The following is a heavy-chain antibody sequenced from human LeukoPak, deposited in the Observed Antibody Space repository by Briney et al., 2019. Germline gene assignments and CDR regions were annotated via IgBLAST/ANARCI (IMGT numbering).Heavy chain of an antibody. V-gene: IGHV3-33*07. CDR2: IWYDGSNK. CDR1: GFTFNSYA. Sequence: GGSLRLSCIPSGFTFNSYAMFWVRQAPGKGLEWVSLIWYDGSNKYYADSVKGRFTVSRDNSKNTLFLQMNSLRAEDTAVYYCARAQGWEPNYYYYYMDVWGRGTTVTVSS. J-gene: IGHJ6*03. D-gene: IGHD1-26*01. CDR3: ARAQGWEPNYYYYYMDV.